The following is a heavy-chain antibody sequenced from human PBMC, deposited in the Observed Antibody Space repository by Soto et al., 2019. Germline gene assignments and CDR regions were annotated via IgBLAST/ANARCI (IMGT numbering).Heavy chain of an antibody. CDR3: AKVYYSGTFPGAFDI. D-gene: IGHD1-26*01. CDR1: RFTFSNYA. V-gene: IGHV3-23*01. Sequence: GGSLRLSCAVSRFTFSNYAIHWVRQAPGKGLEWVSGISAGGSSTFYADSVKGRFTISRDNSMNTLYLHMNSLRAEDTAVYYCAKVYYSGTFPGAFDIWGQGTLVTVSS. J-gene: IGHJ3*02. CDR2: ISAGGSST.